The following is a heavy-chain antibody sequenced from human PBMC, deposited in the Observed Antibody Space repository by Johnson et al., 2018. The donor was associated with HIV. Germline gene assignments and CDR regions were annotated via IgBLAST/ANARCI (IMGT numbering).Heavy chain of an antibody. D-gene: IGHD1-20*01. CDR3: AKGGYNWKFDAFDI. CDR2: IRSKANSYAT. V-gene: IGHV3-73*01. Sequence: VQLMESGGGLVQPGGSLKLSCAASGFTFSGSAMHWVRQASGKGLEWVGRIRSKANSYATAYAASVKGRFTISRDDSKNTAYVQMNSLKTEDTAVYYCAKGGYNWKFDAFDIWGQGTMVTVSS. CDR1: GFTFSGSA. J-gene: IGHJ3*02.